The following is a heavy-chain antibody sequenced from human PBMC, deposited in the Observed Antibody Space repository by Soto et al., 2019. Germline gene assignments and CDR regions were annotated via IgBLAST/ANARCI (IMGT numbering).Heavy chain of an antibody. D-gene: IGHD6-13*01. CDR2: INPNSGGT. V-gene: IGHV1-2*04. CDR1: GYTFTGYY. Sequence: AVNVSCKDSGYTFTGYYMHWVRQAPGQGLEWMGWINPNSGGTNYAQKFQGWVTITRDTSISTAYMELRRLRSDDTAVYYCARVAVGTSYSSRYYDYWGQGTLVTVSS. CDR3: ARVAVGTSYSSRYYDY. J-gene: IGHJ4*02.